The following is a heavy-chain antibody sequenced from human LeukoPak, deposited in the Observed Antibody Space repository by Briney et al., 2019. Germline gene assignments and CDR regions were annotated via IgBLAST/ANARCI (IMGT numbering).Heavy chain of an antibody. Sequence: GGSLRLSCAASGFTFSSYAMSWVRQAPGKGLEWVSTISGSGGSTYYADSVKGRFTIFRDNSKNTLYLQMNSLRAEDTAVYYCAKDTSSGWLDYWGQGTLVTVSS. V-gene: IGHV3-23*01. J-gene: IGHJ4*02. CDR2: ISGSGGST. D-gene: IGHD6-19*01. CDR3: AKDTSSGWLDY. CDR1: GFTFSSYA.